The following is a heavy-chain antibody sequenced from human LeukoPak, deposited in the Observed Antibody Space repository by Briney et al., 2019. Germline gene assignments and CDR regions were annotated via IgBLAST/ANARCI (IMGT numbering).Heavy chain of an antibody. Sequence: PGGSLRLSCAAAGFNFDDYAMHWVRQVPGKGLEWVSGITWNSDTVGYADSVKGRFTISRDNSKNTLYLQMNSLRAEDTAVYYCARGGSYYAGHMDVWGKGTTVTISS. CDR2: ITWNSDTV. J-gene: IGHJ6*03. CDR3: ARGGSYYAGHMDV. CDR1: GFNFDDYA. D-gene: IGHD1-26*01. V-gene: IGHV3-9*01.